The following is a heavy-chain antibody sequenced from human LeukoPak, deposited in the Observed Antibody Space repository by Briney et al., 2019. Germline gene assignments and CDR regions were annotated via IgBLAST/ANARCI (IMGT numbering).Heavy chain of an antibody. CDR2: IWYDGSNK. V-gene: IGHV3-33*01. CDR1: GLTFSIYG. D-gene: IGHD5-18*01. Sequence: PGGSLRLSCAASGLTFSIYGMHWVRQAPDKGPERVAVIWYDGSNKYYADSVKGRFTISRDNSKNTLYLQMNSLRAEDTAVYYCARGYSYGIFDYWGQGTLVTVSS. CDR3: ARGYSYGIFDY. J-gene: IGHJ4*02.